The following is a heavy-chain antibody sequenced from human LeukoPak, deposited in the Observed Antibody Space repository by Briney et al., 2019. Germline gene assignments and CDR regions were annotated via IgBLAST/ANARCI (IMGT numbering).Heavy chain of an antibody. V-gene: IGHV1-2*02. CDR2: INPNSGGT. D-gene: IGHD6-13*01. Sequence: ASMKVSCKASGYTFTDHYMHWVRQAPGQGLEWMGWINPNSGGTNYAQKFQGGVTMTRDTSISTAYMELSRLRSDDTAVYYCARSYSSSRSIFDYWGQGTLVTVSS. J-gene: IGHJ4*02. CDR3: ARSYSSSRSIFDY. CDR1: GYTFTDHY.